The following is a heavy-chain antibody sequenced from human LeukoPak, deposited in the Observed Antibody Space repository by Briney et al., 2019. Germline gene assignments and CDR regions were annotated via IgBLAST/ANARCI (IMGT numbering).Heavy chain of an antibody. V-gene: IGHV3-30*02. CDR3: ARDYIVATTHFDY. J-gene: IGHJ4*02. Sequence: PGGSPRLSCAASGFTFSSYGMHWVRQAPGKGLEWVAFIRYDGSNKYYADSVKGRFTISRDNSKNTLYLQMNSLRAEDTAVYYCARDYIVATTHFDYWGQGTLVTVSS. CDR2: IRYDGSNK. D-gene: IGHD5-12*01. CDR1: GFTFSSYG.